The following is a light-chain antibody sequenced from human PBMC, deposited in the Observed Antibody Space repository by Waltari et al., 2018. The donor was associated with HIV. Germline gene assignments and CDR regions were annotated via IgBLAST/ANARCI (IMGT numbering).Light chain of an antibody. Sequence: EIVLTQSPGPLSLSPGARATLSCRASQSVTSRFLAWYQQKPGQAPRLLIYRASSRATGIPDRFSGSGSGTDFTLTISTLEPEDFAVYYCQQYGSSPPYTFGQGTKLEIK. J-gene: IGKJ2*01. V-gene: IGKV3-20*01. CDR2: RAS. CDR1: QSVTSRF. CDR3: QQYGSSPPYT.